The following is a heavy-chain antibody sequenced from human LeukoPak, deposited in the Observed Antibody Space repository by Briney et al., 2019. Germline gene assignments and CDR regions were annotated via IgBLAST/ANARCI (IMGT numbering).Heavy chain of an antibody. CDR1: GYTFTSYG. V-gene: IGHV1-18*01. J-gene: IGHJ4*02. CDR2: ISAYNGNT. CDR3: ASWDFYGSGMAGFDY. Sequence: ASVKVSCKSSGYTFTSYGISWVRQAPGQGLEWMGWISAYNGNTNYAQKLQSRVTMTTDTSTSTAYMELRSLRSDDTAVYYCASWDFYGSGMAGFDYWGQGTLVTVSS. D-gene: IGHD3-10*01.